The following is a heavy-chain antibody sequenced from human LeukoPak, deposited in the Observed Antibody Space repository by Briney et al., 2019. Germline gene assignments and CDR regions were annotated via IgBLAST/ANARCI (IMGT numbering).Heavy chain of an antibody. CDR3: AREPAVTKVWFDP. D-gene: IGHD4-11*01. V-gene: IGHV4-4*07. CDR1: GGSISSCY. Sequence: SETLSLTCTVSGGSISSCYWSWIRQPAGKGLEWIGRIYSSGSTDYNPSLRSRVTMSVDTSKNQFSLKLTSVTAADTAVYYCAREPAVTKVWFDPWGQGTLVIVSS. CDR2: IYSSGST. J-gene: IGHJ5*02.